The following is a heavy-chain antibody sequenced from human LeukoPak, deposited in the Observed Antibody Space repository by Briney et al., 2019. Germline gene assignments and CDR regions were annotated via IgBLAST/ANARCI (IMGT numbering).Heavy chain of an antibody. CDR2: IYHSEST. V-gene: IGHV4-38-2*01. D-gene: IGHD6-19*01. CDR3: TRVAVPGTVDY. J-gene: IGHJ4*02. Sequence: SETLSLTCAVSGYSISSGYYWGWIRQPPGKGLEWIGSIYHSESTYYNPSLKSRVTISVDTSKNQFSPKLTSVTATDTAVYYCTRVAVPGTVDYWGQGTLVTVSS. CDR1: GYSISSGYY.